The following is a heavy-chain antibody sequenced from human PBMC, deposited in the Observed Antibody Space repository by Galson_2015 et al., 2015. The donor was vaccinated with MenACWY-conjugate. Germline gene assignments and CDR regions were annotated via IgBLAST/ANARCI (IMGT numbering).Heavy chain of an antibody. D-gene: IGHD1-26*01. CDR2: ISPGDSET. V-gene: IGHV5-51*01. CDR1: GYTFTTYW. J-gene: IGHJ6*02. CDR3: ARHPPGGRGMDV. Sequence: QSGAEVKKPGESLKISCKGSGYTFTTYWIGWVRQLPGKGLEWMGLISPGDSETRYSPSFQGQVTISADKSISTAYLQWTSLRASDTAMYYCARHPPGGRGMDVWGQGTTVTVSS.